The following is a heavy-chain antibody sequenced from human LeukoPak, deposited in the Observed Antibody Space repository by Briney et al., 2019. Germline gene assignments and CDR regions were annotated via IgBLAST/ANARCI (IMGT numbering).Heavy chain of an antibody. V-gene: IGHV3-30*02. Sequence: PGGSLRLSCAASGFTFSSYGMHWVRQAPGKGLEWVAFIRYDGSNKYYADSVKGRFTTSRDNSKNTLYLQMNSLRAEDTAVYYCAKDNAYCSGGSCYSDFDYWGQGTLATVSS. CDR1: GFTFSSYG. J-gene: IGHJ4*02. CDR2: IRYDGSNK. CDR3: AKDNAYCSGGSCYSDFDY. D-gene: IGHD2-15*01.